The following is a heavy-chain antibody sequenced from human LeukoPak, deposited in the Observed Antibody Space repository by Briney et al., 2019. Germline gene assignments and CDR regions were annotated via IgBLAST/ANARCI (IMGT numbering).Heavy chain of an antibody. D-gene: IGHD2-21*02. Sequence: GGSLRLSCAASGFTFDRFTIHWVRQTPGTGLEWVSLINRRGHTFYADSVKGRFTISRDNSRNSVFLQMNSLRPEDTALYHCAKEVDCPSDCLFFHSWGQGTLVTVSS. CDR2: INRRGHT. J-gene: IGHJ4*02. V-gene: IGHV3-43*01. CDR3: AKEVDCPSDCLFFHS. CDR1: GFTFDRFT.